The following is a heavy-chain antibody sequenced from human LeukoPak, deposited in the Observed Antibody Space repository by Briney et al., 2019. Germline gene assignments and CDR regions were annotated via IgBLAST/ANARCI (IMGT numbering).Heavy chain of an antibody. CDR2: MSSSGGST. Sequence: GGSLRLSCAASGFTVNTNYISWVRQAPGKGLEWVSSMSSSGGSTYYADSVKGRFTFSRDNPKNTLYLQMNSLRAEDTAVYYCAKSSYYDTSGFYREYYFDYWGQGTLVTVSS. D-gene: IGHD3-22*01. J-gene: IGHJ4*02. CDR1: GFTVNTNY. V-gene: IGHV3-23*01. CDR3: AKSSYYDTSGFYREYYFDY.